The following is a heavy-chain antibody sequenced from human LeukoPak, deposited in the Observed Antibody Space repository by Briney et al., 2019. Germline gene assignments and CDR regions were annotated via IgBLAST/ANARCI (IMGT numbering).Heavy chain of an antibody. Sequence: GGSLRLSCAVSGVTLNRYFMGWVRQAPGKGLEWVSLISMEGFIYYADSVKGRFTISRDNSKNTLYLQMNSLRGDDTGLYYCARGRGGDWGQGALVTVSS. CDR3: ARGRGGD. D-gene: IGHD2-15*01. CDR1: GVTLNRYF. J-gene: IGHJ4*02. V-gene: IGHV3-53*01. CDR2: ISMEGFI.